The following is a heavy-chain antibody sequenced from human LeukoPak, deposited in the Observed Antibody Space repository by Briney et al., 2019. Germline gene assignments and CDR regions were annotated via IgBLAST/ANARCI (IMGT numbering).Heavy chain of an antibody. CDR3: AHRLGPRGSSWSSAYFDY. V-gene: IGHV2-5*02. CDR1: RVLGPPGAGG. J-gene: IGHJ4*02. Sequence: SGPPETHLTRLRTLLWKFSRVLGPPGAGGGGGIGLPPGKELEWLALIYWDDDKRYSPSLKSRLTISKDTSKDQVVLTMTNMDPVDTATYYCAHRLGPRGSSWSSAYFDYWGQGTLVTVSS. CDR2: IYWDDDK. D-gene: IGHD6-13*01.